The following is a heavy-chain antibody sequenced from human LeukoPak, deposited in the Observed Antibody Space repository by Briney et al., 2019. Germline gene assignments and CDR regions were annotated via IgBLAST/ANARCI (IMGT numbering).Heavy chain of an antibody. D-gene: IGHD2-21*01. V-gene: IGHV4-39*07. CDR3: ARDMVVARLLTDWFDP. J-gene: IGHJ5*02. Sequence: SETLSLTCTVSSGSISTSNYYWGWVRQPPGKGLEWIGSIYHSGSTYYNPSLKSRVTISVDTSKNQFSLKLSSVTAADTAVYYCARDMVVARLLTDWFDPWGQGTLVTVSS. CDR2: IYHSGST. CDR1: SGSISTSNYY.